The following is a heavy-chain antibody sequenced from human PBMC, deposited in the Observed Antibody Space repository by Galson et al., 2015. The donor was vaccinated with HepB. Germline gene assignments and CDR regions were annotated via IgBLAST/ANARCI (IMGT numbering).Heavy chain of an antibody. CDR1: GFTFSSYS. V-gene: IGHV3-21*01. D-gene: IGHD2-21*01. CDR3: ARATRCGGDCYLFDY. Sequence: LRLSCAASGFTFSSYSMNWVRQAPGKGLEWVSSISSSSSYIYYADSVKGRFTISRDNAKNSLYLQMNSLRAEDTAVYYCARATRCGGDCYLFDYWGQGTLVTVSS. CDR2: ISSSSSYI. J-gene: IGHJ4*02.